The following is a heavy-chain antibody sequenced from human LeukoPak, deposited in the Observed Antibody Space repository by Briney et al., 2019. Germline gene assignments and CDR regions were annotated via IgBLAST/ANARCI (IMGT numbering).Heavy chain of an antibody. CDR2: ISYDGSNK. CDR1: GFTFSSYA. D-gene: IGHD5-18*01. CDR3: ARVVDTFDY. Sequence: GGSLRLSCAASGFTFSSYAMHWVRQAPGKGLEWVAVISYDGSNKYYADSVKGRFTISRDNSKNTPYLQMNSLRAEDTAVYYCARVVDTFDYWGQGTLVTVSS. V-gene: IGHV3-30-3*01. J-gene: IGHJ4*02.